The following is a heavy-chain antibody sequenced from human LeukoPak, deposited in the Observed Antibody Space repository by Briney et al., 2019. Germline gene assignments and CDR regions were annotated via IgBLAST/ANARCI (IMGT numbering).Heavy chain of an antibody. V-gene: IGHV1-24*01. D-gene: IGHD3-10*01. CDR3: ATENASGSYFDY. CDR2: FDPEDAET. Sequence: ASVKVSCKVSGYTLTELSMRWVRQAPGKGLEWMGGFDPEDAETIYAQKFQGGVTMTEDTSTDTAYMELSSLRSEDTAVYYCATENASGSYFDYWGQGTLVTVTS. J-gene: IGHJ4*02. CDR1: GYTLTELS.